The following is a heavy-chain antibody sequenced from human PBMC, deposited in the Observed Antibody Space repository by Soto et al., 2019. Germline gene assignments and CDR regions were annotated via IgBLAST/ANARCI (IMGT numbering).Heavy chain of an antibody. J-gene: IGHJ6*02. CDR2: IWYDGSNK. CDR3: ARDGGPVCGGECYLVRYYYYGMDV. D-gene: IGHD2-21*01. Sequence: QVQLVESGGGVVQPGRSLRLSCAASGFTFSSYGMHWVRQAPGKGLEWVAVIWYDGSNKYYADSVKGRFTISRDNSKNTLYLQMNSLRAEDTAVYYCARDGGPVCGGECYLVRYYYYGMDVWGQGTTVTVSS. V-gene: IGHV3-33*01. CDR1: GFTFSSYG.